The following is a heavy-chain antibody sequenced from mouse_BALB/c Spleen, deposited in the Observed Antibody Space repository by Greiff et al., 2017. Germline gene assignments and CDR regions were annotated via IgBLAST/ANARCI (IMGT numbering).Heavy chain of an antibody. J-gene: IGHJ1*01. CDR2: IRNKANGYTT. D-gene: IGHD2-14*01. Sequence: EVNLVESGGGLVQPGGSLRLSCATSGFTFTDYYMSWVRQPPGKALEWLGFIRNKANGYTTEYSASVKGRFTISRDNSQSILYLQMNTLRAEDSATYYCARDKVRYFDVWGAGTTVTVSS. CDR3: ARDKVRYFDV. CDR1: GFTFTDYY. V-gene: IGHV7-3*02.